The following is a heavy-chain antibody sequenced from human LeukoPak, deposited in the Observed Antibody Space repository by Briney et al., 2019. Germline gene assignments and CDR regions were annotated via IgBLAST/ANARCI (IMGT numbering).Heavy chain of an antibody. CDR2: ISGSGGST. D-gene: IGHD6-13*01. CDR3: AKGDQQRLPDNWFDP. V-gene: IGHV3-23*01. CDR1: GIPFTN. Sequence: GGSLRLSCAASGIPFTNFWVRQAPGKGLEWVSAISGSGGSTYYADSVKGRFTISRDNSKNTLYLQMNSLRAEDTAVYYCAKGDQQRLPDNWFDPWGQGTLVTVSS. J-gene: IGHJ5*02.